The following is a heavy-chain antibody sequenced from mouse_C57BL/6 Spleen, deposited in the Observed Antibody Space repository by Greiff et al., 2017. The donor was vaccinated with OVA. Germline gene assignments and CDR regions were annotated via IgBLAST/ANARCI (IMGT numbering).Heavy chain of an antibody. J-gene: IGHJ4*01. Sequence: EVQLQQSGPELVKPGASVKISCKASGYSFTDYNMNWVKQSPGKSLEWIGVINPNYGTTSYNEKFKGKATLTVDQSSSTAYMQLNSLTSEDSAVYYCARPIYYGNPYAMDYWGQGTSVTVSS. D-gene: IGHD2-1*01. CDR1: GYSFTDYN. CDR3: ARPIYYGNPYAMDY. V-gene: IGHV1-39*01. CDR2: INPNYGTT.